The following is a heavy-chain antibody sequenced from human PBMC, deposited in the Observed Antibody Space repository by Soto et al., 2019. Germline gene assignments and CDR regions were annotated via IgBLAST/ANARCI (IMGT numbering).Heavy chain of an antibody. V-gene: IGHV3-30*03. CDR1: GFTFSSYG. J-gene: IGHJ3*02. D-gene: IGHD3-22*01. CDR3: ARDRPPFYYDSSGPNDAFDI. CDR2: ISYDGTNK. Sequence: GGSLRLSCAASGFTFSSYGMHWVRQAPGKGLEWVAVISYDGTNKYYADSVKGRFTISRDNSKNTLYLQMNSLRAEDTAVYYCARDRPPFYYDSSGPNDAFDIWGQGTMVTVSS.